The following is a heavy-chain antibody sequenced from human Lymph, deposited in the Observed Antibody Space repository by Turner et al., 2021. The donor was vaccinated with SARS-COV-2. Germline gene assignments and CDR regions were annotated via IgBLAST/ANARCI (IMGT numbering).Heavy chain of an antibody. Sequence: EVPLVESGGGLVQPGGYLRLSCAASGLLVSRNYMSWVRQAPGKGLEWVSVIYSGGSTYYADSVKGRFTISRDNSKNTLFLQMNSLRAEDTAVYYCARDFREGAFDIWGQGTMVTISS. CDR3: ARDFREGAFDI. V-gene: IGHV3-66*01. J-gene: IGHJ3*02. CDR2: IYSGGST. D-gene: IGHD3-10*01. CDR1: GLLVSRNY.